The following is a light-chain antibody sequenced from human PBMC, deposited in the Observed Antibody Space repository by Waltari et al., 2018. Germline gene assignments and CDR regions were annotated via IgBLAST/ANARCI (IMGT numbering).Light chain of an antibody. V-gene: IGKV1-16*02. CDR2: DAS. CDR3: QQLKSYPLT. J-gene: IGKJ4*01. CDR1: QEISKS. Sequence: DIQLNQSPSSLPASVGDRVTITCRASQEISKSLARFQQKQGKAPKSLISDASTLQSGVPSKFTGSGSGTDFPFTISRLQPEDYGTYYCQQLKSYPLTFGGGTKVEIK.